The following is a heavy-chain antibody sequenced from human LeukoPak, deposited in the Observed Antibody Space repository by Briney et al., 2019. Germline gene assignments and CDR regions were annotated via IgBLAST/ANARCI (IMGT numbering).Heavy chain of an antibody. J-gene: IGHJ4*02. CDR1: GFTFSSYS. CDR2: ISSSSTYM. CDR3: ARAFLVAARPIIDY. Sequence: GGSLRLSCAASGFTFSSYSMNCVRQAPGKGLEWVSSISSSSTYMYYADSVKGRFTISRDNAKNSLYLQLNSLRAEDTAVYYCARAFLVAARPIIDYWGQGTLVTVSS. D-gene: IGHD6-6*01. V-gene: IGHV3-21*01.